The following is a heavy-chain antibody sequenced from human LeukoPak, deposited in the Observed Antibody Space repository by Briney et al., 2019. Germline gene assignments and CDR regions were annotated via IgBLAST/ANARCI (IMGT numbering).Heavy chain of an antibody. J-gene: IGHJ4*02. CDR1: GGSVSTSDYY. CDR2: VFYTGKT. CDR3: ARVFDS. V-gene: IGHV4-39*07. Sequence: TSSETLSLTCTVSGGSVSTSDYYWGWIRQSPVKGLEWIGDVFYTGKTNYNPSLRGRATISIDTSKNQFSLKLTYVTAADTAVYYCARVFDSRGQGTLVTVSS.